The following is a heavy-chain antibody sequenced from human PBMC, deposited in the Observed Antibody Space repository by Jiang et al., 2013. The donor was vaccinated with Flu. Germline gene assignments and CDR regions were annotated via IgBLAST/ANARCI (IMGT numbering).Heavy chain of an antibody. V-gene: IGHV6-1*01. J-gene: IGHJ2*01. Sequence: WNWIRQSPSRGLEWLGRTYYRSKWYNDYAVSVKSRITINPDTSKNQFSLQLNSVTPEDTAVYYCARTPSSITMVRGVINIPWYFDLWGRGTLVTVSS. CDR2: TYYRSKWYN. CDR3: ARTPSSITMVRGVINIPWYFDL. D-gene: IGHD3-10*01.